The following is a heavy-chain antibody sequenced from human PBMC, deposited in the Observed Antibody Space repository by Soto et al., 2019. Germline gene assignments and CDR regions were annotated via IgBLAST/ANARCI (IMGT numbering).Heavy chain of an antibody. Sequence: GGSLRLSCAASGFTFSSNSMNWVRQAPGKGLEWVSYISSSSRTIYYADSVKGRFTISRDNAKNSLYLQMNSLRAEDTAVYYCAREWDGDGYNSGWFDPWGQGTLVTVSS. J-gene: IGHJ5*02. CDR2: ISSSSRTI. V-gene: IGHV3-48*01. D-gene: IGHD5-12*01. CDR3: AREWDGDGYNSGWFDP. CDR1: GFTFSSNS.